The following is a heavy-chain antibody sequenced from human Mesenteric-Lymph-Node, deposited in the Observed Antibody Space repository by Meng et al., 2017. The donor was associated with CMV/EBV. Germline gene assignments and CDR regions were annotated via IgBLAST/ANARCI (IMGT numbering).Heavy chain of an antibody. V-gene: IGHV5-51*01. CDR3: VRLPNTADV. CDR1: GYDFMNYW. CDR2: IWPGDSDT. J-gene: IGHJ3*01. Sequence: GESLKISCKGSGYDFMNYWTAWVRQTPGQGLEWMGVIWPGDSDTRYNPSFQGQVTISADKSMGVAFLAWSSLRPSDSGIYYCVRLPNTADVWGQGTLVTVSS. D-gene: IGHD5-18*01.